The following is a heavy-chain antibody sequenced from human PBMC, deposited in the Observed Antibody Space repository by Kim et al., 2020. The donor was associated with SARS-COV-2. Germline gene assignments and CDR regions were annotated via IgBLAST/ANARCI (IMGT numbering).Heavy chain of an antibody. J-gene: IGHJ6*02. D-gene: IGHD3-10*01. CDR1: GFTFDDYA. Sequence: GGSLRLSCAASGFTFDDYAMHWVRQAPGKGLEWVSGISWNSSSIGYADSVKGRFTISRDNAKNSLYLQMNSLRAEDTALYYCAKDTRIGGMTRGYYYGMDVSGQGTTVTVS. V-gene: IGHV3-9*01. CDR2: ISWNSSSI. CDR3: AKDTRIGGMTRGYYYGMDV.